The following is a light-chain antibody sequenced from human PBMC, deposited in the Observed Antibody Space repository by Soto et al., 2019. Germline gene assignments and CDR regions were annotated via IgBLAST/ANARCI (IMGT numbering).Light chain of an antibody. CDR1: SGHSSYA. J-gene: IGLJ2*01. CDR2: VNSDGSH. Sequence: QSVLTQSPSASASLVASVKLTCTLSSGHSSYAIAWHQQQPEKGPRYLMNVNSDGSHSKGDGIPDRFSGSSSGAERYLTISSLQSEDEADYYCQTWGTGFHVVFGGGTKVTVL. V-gene: IGLV4-69*01. CDR3: QTWGTGFHVV.